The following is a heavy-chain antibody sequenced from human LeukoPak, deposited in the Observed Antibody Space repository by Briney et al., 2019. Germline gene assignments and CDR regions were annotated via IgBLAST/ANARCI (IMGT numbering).Heavy chain of an antibody. Sequence: GESLKISCKGSGYRFTSYWIGWVRQMPGKGLEWMGIIYPGDSDTRYSPSFQGQVTISADKSISTAYLQWSSLKAPDTAMYYCARRVYYGSGSYAAFDIWGQGTMVTVSS. CDR3: ARRVYYGSGSYAAFDI. CDR1: GYRFTSYW. CDR2: IYPGDSDT. D-gene: IGHD3-10*01. J-gene: IGHJ3*02. V-gene: IGHV5-51*01.